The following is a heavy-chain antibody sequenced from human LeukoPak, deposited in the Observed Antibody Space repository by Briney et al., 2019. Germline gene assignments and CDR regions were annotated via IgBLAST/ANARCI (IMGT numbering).Heavy chain of an antibody. J-gene: IGHJ5*02. CDR2: IYTSGST. Sequence: PSETLSLTCTVSGGSISSYYWSWIRQPAGKGLEWIGRIYTSGSTNYSPSLKSRVTMSVDTSKNQFSLKLSSVTAADTAVYYCVEAPYYYDSSGRRVNWFDPWGQGTLVTVSS. CDR3: VEAPYYYDSSGRRVNWFDP. V-gene: IGHV4-4*07. D-gene: IGHD3-22*01. CDR1: GGSISSYY.